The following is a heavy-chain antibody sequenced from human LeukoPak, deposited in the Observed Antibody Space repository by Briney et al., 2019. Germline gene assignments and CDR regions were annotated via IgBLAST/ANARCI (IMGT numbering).Heavy chain of an antibody. CDR3: ARRGSGELYLEDY. CDR2: INPNSGDT. D-gene: IGHD3-10*01. V-gene: IGHV1-2*02. CDR1: GYTFTGYY. J-gene: IGHJ4*02. Sequence: HGASVKVSCKASGYTFTGYYIHWVRQAPGQGLEWMGWINPNSGDTNYAQKFQGRVTMTRDTSISTAYMELSRPRSDDTAVYYCARRGSGELYLEDYWGQGTLVTVSS.